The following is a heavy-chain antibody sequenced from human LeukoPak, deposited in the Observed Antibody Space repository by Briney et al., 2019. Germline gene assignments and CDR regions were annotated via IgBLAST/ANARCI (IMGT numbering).Heavy chain of an antibody. CDR1: GFTFSSYG. D-gene: IGHD3-22*01. CDR2: IRYDGSNK. Sequence: GGSLRLSCAASGFTFSSYGMHWVRQAPGKGLEWVAFIRYDGSNKYYADSVKGRFTISRDNSKNTLYLQMNSLRAEDTAVYYCAKDFAYYDSSGYSGAFDIWGQGTMVTVSS. V-gene: IGHV3-30*02. J-gene: IGHJ3*02. CDR3: AKDFAYYDSSGYSGAFDI.